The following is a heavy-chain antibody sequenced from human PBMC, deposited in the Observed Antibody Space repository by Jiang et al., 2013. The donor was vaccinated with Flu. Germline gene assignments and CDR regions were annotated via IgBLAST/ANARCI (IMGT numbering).Heavy chain of an antibody. CDR2: INHSGST. Sequence: LLKPSETLSLTCAVYGGSFSGYYWSWIRQPPGKGLEWIGEINHSGSTNYNPSLKSRVTISVDTSKNQFSLKLSSVTAADTAVYYCARGALGYCSGGSCYCDYWGQGTLVTVSS. CDR1: GGSFSGYY. D-gene: IGHD2-15*01. CDR3: ARGALGYCSGGSCYCDY. J-gene: IGHJ4*02. V-gene: IGHV4-34*01.